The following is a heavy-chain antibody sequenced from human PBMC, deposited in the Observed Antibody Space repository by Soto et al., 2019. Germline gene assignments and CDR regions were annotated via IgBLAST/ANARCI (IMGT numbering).Heavy chain of an antibody. Sequence: GGSLRLSCAASGFSFTNFAMSWVRQAPGKGLEWVAGIGASGDITWYADSVKGRLSISRDNSKNTLYLQLNSLRFEDTAVYYCAKDVLTDRRDDYFDYWGPGILLTVFS. V-gene: IGHV3-23*01. J-gene: IGHJ4*02. CDR1: GFSFTNFA. D-gene: IGHD2-21*02. CDR3: AKDVLTDRRDDYFDY. CDR2: IGASGDIT.